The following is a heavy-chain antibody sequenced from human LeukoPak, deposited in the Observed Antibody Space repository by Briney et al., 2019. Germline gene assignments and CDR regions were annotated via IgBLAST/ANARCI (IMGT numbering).Heavy chain of an antibody. D-gene: IGHD1-26*01. CDR2: IYYSGTT. CDR1: GGSINGYY. V-gene: IGHV4-59*08. Sequence: SETLSLTCTVSGGSINGYYWSWIRQPPGRGLEWIAYIYYSGTTKYNPALQSRVTISVDTSSNQFSLKLSSVTAADTAVYYCARHGGSYFPYWGQGTLVTVSS. CDR3: ARHGGSYFPY. J-gene: IGHJ4*02.